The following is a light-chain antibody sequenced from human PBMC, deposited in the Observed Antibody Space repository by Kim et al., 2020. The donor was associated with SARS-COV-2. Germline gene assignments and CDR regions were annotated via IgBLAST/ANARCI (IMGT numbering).Light chain of an antibody. V-gene: IGKV1-39*01. CDR3: QQSYDTPLT. Sequence: SASVGDRVSVNCRASQSIEHYLNWYQQRTGTAPKLLSYDESSLQSGVPSRFSGSGSGTEFTLTITSLQPEDFATYYCQQSYDTPLTVGGGTTVEI. CDR1: QSIEHY. J-gene: IGKJ4*01. CDR2: DES.